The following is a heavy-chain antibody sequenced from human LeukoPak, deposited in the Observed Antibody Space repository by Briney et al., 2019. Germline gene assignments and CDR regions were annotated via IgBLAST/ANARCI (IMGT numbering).Heavy chain of an antibody. Sequence: ASVNPSCKASGSTFTSYDINGMRHATGQGLERMGWMNPNSGTTGYAQKYQARVTMTTNTSISTAYMELSSIRSEDTAVYYCARGAGHYYDSSGYQKEGNDYWGQGTLVTASS. D-gene: IGHD3-22*01. V-gene: IGHV1-8*01. CDR2: MNPNSGTT. CDR3: ARGAGHYYDSSGYQKEGNDY. CDR1: GSTFTSYD. J-gene: IGHJ4*02.